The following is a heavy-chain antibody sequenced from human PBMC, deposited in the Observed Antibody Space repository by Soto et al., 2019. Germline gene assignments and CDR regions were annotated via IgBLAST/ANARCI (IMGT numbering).Heavy chain of an antibody. V-gene: IGHV3-53*01. CDR2: IYTGGST. CDR1: GFSVSSNY. CDR3: TRGRTPDYFDY. J-gene: IGHJ4*02. Sequence: GGSLRLSCAASGFSVSSNYMSWVRQAPGKGLEWVSVIYTGGSTYYADSVKGLFTISRDNSKNTLHLQMNSLRAEDTAMYYCTRGRTPDYFDYWGQGTLVTVSS.